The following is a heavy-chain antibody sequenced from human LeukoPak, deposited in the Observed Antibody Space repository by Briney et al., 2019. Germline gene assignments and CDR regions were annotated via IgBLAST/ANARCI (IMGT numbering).Heavy chain of an antibody. V-gene: IGHV4-30-2*01. CDR1: GGSISSGGYY. CDR2: IHHSGST. J-gene: IGHJ6*02. D-gene: IGHD3-10*01. Sequence: PSETLSLTCTVSGGSISSGGYYWSWIRQHPGEGLEWIGYIHHSGSTYYNPSLKSRVTISVDRSKNQFSLKLSSVTAADTAMYYCARVITLDGMDVWGQGTAVTVSS. CDR3: ARVITLDGMDV.